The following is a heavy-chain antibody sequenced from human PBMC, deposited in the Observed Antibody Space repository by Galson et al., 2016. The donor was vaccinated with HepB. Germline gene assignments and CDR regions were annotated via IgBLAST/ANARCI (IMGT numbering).Heavy chain of an antibody. CDR2: VSGSGDVT. V-gene: IGHV3-23*01. J-gene: IGHJ4*03. CDR1: GITFSNYV. D-gene: IGHD6-6*01. Sequence: SLRLSCAASGITFSNYVMSWVRRAPGKGLEWVSDVSGSGDVTYYTDSVRGRFTISRDNSRNTLYLQMNSLRAEDTAVYYCAKDPHKYSSTSDCYFDYWGHGTTVTVSS. CDR3: AKDPHKYSSTSDCYFDY.